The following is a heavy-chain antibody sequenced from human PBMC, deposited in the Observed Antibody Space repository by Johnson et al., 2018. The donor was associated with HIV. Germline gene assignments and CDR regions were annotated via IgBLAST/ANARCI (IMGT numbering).Heavy chain of an antibody. CDR2: IGTAGDT. CDR3: AREAQTHAFDI. CDR1: GFTFSRLV. Sequence: MLLVESGGGVVQPGRSLRLSCAASGFTFSRLVMDWVRQATGKGLEWVSAIGTAGDTYYPGSVKGRFTISRENAKNSLYLQMNSLRAGDTAVYYCAREAQTHAFDIWGQGTMVTVSS. V-gene: IGHV3-13*01. J-gene: IGHJ3*02. D-gene: IGHD4-23*01.